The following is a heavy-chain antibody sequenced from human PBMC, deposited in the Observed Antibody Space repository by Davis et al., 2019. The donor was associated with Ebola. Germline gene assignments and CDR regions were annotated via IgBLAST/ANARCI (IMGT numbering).Heavy chain of an antibody. CDR2: ISSNGGST. D-gene: IGHD2-2*01. CDR3: ARFGVVPAAYYYYYYGMDV. Sequence: PGGSLRLSCSASGFTFSSYAMHWVRQAPGKGLEYVSAISSNGGSTYYADSVKGRFTISRDNSKNTLYLQMSSLRAEDTAVYYCARFGVVPAAYYYYYYGMDVWGQGTTVTVSS. V-gene: IGHV3-64D*08. J-gene: IGHJ6*02. CDR1: GFTFSSYA.